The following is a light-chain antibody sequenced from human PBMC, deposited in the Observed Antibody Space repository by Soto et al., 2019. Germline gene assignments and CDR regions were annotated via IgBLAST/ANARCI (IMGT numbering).Light chain of an antibody. Sequence: EIVLTQFPATLSLSPGERATLSCRASQSVSTFLAWYQQKPGQAPRLVVYDASKRATGIPARFSGSGSGTDFTLTISSLEPEDVAVYECQQRSSWRVTFGGGTKVEIK. CDR2: DAS. CDR3: QQRSSWRVT. V-gene: IGKV3-11*01. CDR1: QSVSTF. J-gene: IGKJ4*01.